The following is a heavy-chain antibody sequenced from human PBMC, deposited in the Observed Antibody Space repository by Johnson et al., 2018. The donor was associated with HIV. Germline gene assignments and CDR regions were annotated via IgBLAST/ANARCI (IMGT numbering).Heavy chain of an antibody. Sequence: EQLVESGGGLVQPGGSLRLSCAASGLIFSRSWMHWVRQAPGKGLVWVSRTNSDGTTTNYADSVKGRFTISRDKAKNTLHLQMNSLRAEDTAVYYCARAVTPFGDWEAFDIVGQGTMVTVSS. V-gene: IGHV3-74*01. J-gene: IGHJ3*02. CDR3: ARAVTPFGDWEAFDI. D-gene: IGHD3-10*01. CDR1: GLIFSRSW. CDR2: TNSDGTTT.